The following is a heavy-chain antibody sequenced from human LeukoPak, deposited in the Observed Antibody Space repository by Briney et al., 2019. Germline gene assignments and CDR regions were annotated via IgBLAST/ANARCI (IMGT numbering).Heavy chain of an antibody. J-gene: IGHJ4*02. CDR2: ISPSGGST. Sequence: ASVKVSCEAFGYTFTSNYMHWVRQAPGQGPEWMGVISPSGGSTTYAQKLQGRVTLTRDMSTSTDYLELSSLRSEDTAVYYCARLWVGTFDYWGQGTLVTVSS. D-gene: IGHD4-23*01. V-gene: IGHV1-46*01. CDR3: ARLWVGTFDY. CDR1: GYTFTSNY.